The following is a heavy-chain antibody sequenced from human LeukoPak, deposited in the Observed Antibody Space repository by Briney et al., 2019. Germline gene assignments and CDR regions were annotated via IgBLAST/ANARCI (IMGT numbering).Heavy chain of an antibody. CDR2: ISDHGKSR. CDR1: GFIFSNYE. V-gene: IGHV3-48*03. D-gene: IGHD6-13*01. J-gene: IGHJ4*02. CDR3: ARARIAAPLLDY. Sequence: PGGSLRLSRVASGFIFSNYEMNWVRQTPGKGLEWVSYISDHGKSRNYVDSVKGRFTISRDNAKNSLYLQMNSLRVEDTAIYFCARARIAAPLLDYWGQGTLVTVSS.